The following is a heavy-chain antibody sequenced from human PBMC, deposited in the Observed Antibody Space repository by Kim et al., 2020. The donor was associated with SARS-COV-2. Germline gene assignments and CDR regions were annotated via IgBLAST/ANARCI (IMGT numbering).Heavy chain of an antibody. Sequence: GGSLRLSCAASGFSIRNSYMAWIRQVPGKGLQWISYISSSGNTTYYADSVKGRFTISRDNAKNSVSLEMNSLRVDDTAIYYCARGRQWLVFDSWGQGSL. D-gene: IGHD2-8*01. J-gene: IGHJ4*02. V-gene: IGHV3-11*01. CDR3: ARGRQWLVFDS. CDR2: ISSSGNTT. CDR1: GFSIRNSY.